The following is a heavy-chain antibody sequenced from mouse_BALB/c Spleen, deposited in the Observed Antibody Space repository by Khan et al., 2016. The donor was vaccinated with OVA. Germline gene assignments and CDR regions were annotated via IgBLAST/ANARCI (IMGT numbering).Heavy chain of an antibody. CDR1: GYTFTSYW. CDR2: IHPGYSDT. CDR3: TRRNWDVARFLY. V-gene: IGHV1-5*01. D-gene: IGHD4-1*01. J-gene: IGHJ3*01. Sequence: VQLKQSGTVLARPGVSVKMSCKASGYTFTSYWMHWIKQRPGLGLEWIGVIHPGYSDTTYNQKFKGKAKLTVVKSTTTAYMELSSLTNEDPAVYYCTRRNWDVARFLYWGQGTLVTVSA.